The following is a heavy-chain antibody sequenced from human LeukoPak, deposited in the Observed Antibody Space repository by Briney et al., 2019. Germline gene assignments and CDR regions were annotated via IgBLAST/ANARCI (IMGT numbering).Heavy chain of an antibody. D-gene: IGHD4-17*01. J-gene: IGHJ5*02. CDR3: ARDPLPATVTTGGVGWFDP. Sequence: GGSLRLSCVVSGFTFSTYWMNWVRQAPGKGLEWVAHIKQDGSEKYYVDSVKGRFTISRDNAKNSLYLQVNSLRAEDTAVYYCARDPLPATVTTGGVGWFDPWGQGTLVTVSS. CDR1: GFTFSTYW. CDR2: IKQDGSEK. V-gene: IGHV3-7*03.